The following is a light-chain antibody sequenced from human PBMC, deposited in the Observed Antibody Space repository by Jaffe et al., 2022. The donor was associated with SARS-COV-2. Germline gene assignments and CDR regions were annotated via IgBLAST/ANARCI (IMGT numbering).Light chain of an antibody. CDR2: AAA. CDR3: QQGHSTPYT. J-gene: IGKJ2*01. Sequence: DIQMTQSPSYLSASVGDRVTITCRATQSIGSSLNWYQQKPGKAPKFLIYAAASLQDGAPSRFSGSGSGTTFTLTISNLQSEDFATYYCQQGHSTPYTFGQGTILDIK. CDR1: QSIGSS. V-gene: IGKV1-39*01.